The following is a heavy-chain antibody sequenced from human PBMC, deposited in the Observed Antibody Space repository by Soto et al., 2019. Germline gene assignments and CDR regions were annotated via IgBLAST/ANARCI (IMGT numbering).Heavy chain of an antibody. CDR1: GFTFSNAW. CDR3: TTDITTAMVTLYYYYYGMDV. V-gene: IGHV3-15*07. D-gene: IGHD5-18*01. Sequence: GGSLRLSCAASGFTFSNAWMNWVRQAPGKGLEWVGRIKSKTDGGTTDYAAPVKGRFTISRDDSKNTLYLQMNSLKTEDTAVYYCTTDITTAMVTLYYYYYGMDVWGQGTTVTVSS. J-gene: IGHJ6*02. CDR2: IKSKTDGGTT.